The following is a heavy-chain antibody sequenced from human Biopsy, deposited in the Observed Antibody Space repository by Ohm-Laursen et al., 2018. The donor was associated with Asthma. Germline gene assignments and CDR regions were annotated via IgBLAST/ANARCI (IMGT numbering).Heavy chain of an antibody. Sequence: SLRLSCAASGFTFRNFGMHWVRQAPGKGLEWVALISSDVREWYADSVKGRFTISRDNSKNTLDLQMNSLRGDDTAVYYCAKDVFPGWELRRGPDYWGQGTLVTVSS. CDR1: GFTFRNFG. CDR2: ISSDVRE. D-gene: IGHD1-26*01. V-gene: IGHV3-30*18. J-gene: IGHJ4*02. CDR3: AKDVFPGWELRRGPDY.